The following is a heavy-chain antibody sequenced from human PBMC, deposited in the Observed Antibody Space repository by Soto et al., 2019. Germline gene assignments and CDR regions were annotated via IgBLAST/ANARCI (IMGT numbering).Heavy chain of an antibody. J-gene: IGHJ5*01. D-gene: IGHD1-1*01. CDR1: GFTFRSYT. V-gene: IGHV3-23*01. Sequence: DVQLLESGGGLVQPGGSLRLSCAASGFTFRSYTMSWVHQAPGKGLEWISSISASGGRPSYADSVQGRFIISRDNPMNTVYLQMSSLRAEDTARYFCAKARCSTTDCYVPDSLGQGTLVTVSS. CDR2: ISASGGRP. CDR3: AKARCSTTDCYVPDS.